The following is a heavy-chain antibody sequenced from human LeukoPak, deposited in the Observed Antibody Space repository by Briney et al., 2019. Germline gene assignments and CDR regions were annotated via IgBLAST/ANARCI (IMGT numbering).Heavy chain of an antibody. Sequence: SETLSLTCAVYGETFIHNFWTWIRQPPGKGLEWIGQINHSGSTYYNPSLRSRVTILVDTSKNQFSLKLTSVTAADTAVYYCARAMPYFYGSIAVPGTIDYWGQGILVTVSS. CDR1: GETFIHNF. J-gene: IGHJ4*02. V-gene: IGHV4-34*01. CDR2: INHSGST. CDR3: ARAMPYFYGSIAVPGTIDY. D-gene: IGHD6-19*01.